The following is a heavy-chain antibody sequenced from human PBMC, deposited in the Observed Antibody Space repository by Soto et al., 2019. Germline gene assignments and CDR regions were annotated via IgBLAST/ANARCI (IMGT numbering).Heavy chain of an antibody. V-gene: IGHV1-69*01. Sequence: QVQLVQSGAEVKKPGSSVKVSCKASGGTFSSYAISWVRQAPGQGLEWMGGIIPIFGTANYAQKFQGRVTITADESTSTAYMELSSLRSEDTAVYYCARVDVVVVAAPYYYYYGMDAWGQGTTVTVSS. CDR2: IIPIFGTA. D-gene: IGHD2-15*01. J-gene: IGHJ6*02. CDR3: ARVDVVVVAAPYYYYYGMDA. CDR1: GGTFSSYA.